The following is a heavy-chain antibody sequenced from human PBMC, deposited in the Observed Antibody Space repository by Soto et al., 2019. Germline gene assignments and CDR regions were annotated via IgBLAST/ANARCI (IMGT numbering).Heavy chain of an antibody. CDR3: AREGSGYNL. CDR1: GGSFSSFG. Sequence: ASVKVSCKASGGSFSSFGISWVLQAPGQGLEWMGGIIPVFGRPNYAQRFRGRLTITADESTNTVYLELIDLRSEDTAVYYCAREGSGYNLWGQGTQVTVSS. CDR2: IIPVFGRP. J-gene: IGHJ1*01. D-gene: IGHD5-12*01. V-gene: IGHV1-69*13.